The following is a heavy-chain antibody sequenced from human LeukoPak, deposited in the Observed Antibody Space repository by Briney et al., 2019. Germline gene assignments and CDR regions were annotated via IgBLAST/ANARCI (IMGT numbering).Heavy chain of an antibody. D-gene: IGHD1-26*01. Sequence: GGSLRLSCAASGFTFSSYAMSWVRQAPEKGLEWVSTISGSGGGTYYADSVKGRFTISRDDSKNTLYLQMNSLRAEDTAVYYCAKDLGRYRNNYFDYWGQGTLDTVSS. CDR3: AKDLGRYRNNYFDY. J-gene: IGHJ4*02. CDR1: GFTFSSYA. V-gene: IGHV3-23*01. CDR2: ISGSGGGT.